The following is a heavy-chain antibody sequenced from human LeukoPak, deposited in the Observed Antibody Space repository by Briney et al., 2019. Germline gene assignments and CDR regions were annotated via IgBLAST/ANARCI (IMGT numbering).Heavy chain of an antibody. D-gene: IGHD6-6*01. CDR3: ARPSGREQLGEFDY. Sequence: GESLKTSCKGSGYSFTSYWIGWVRQMPGKGLEWMGIIYPGDSDTRYRPSFQGQVTISADTSISTAYLQWSSLKASDTAMYYCARPSGREQLGEFDYWGQGTLVTVSS. CDR2: IYPGDSDT. CDR1: GYSFTSYW. J-gene: IGHJ4*02. V-gene: IGHV5-51*01.